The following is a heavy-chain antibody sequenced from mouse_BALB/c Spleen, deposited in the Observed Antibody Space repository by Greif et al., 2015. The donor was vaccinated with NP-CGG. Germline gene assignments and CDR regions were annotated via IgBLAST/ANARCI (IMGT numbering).Heavy chain of an antibody. Sequence: VQLQQSGAELVRPGTSVKVSCKASGYAFTNYLIEWVKQRPGQGLEWIGVINPGSGGTNYNEKFKGKATLTADKSSSTAYMQLSSLTSDDSAVYFCARSNWDVYAMDYWGQGTSVTVSS. D-gene: IGHD4-1*01. J-gene: IGHJ4*01. CDR3: ARSNWDVYAMDY. CDR1: GYAFTNYL. V-gene: IGHV1-54*01. CDR2: INPGSGGT.